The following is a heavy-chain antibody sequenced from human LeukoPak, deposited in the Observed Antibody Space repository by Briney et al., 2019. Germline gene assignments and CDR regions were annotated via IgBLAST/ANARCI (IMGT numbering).Heavy chain of an antibody. CDR2: IIPIFGTA. Sequence: ASVKVSCKASRGTFSSYAISWVRQAPGQGLEWMGGIIPIFGTANYAQKFQGRVTITADESTSTAYMELSSLRSEDTAVYYCARDRAESHWLVRYWFDPWGQGTLVTVSS. J-gene: IGHJ5*02. D-gene: IGHD6-19*01. CDR1: RGTFSSYA. CDR3: ARDRAESHWLVRYWFDP. V-gene: IGHV1-69*13.